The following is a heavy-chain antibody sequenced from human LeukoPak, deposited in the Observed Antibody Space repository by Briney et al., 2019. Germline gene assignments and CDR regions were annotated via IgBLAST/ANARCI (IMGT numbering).Heavy chain of an antibody. D-gene: IGHD1-26*01. CDR2: ISWDGGST. Sequence: GGSLRLSCAASGFTFDDYTMHWVRQAPGKGLEWVSLISWDGGSTYYADSVKGRFTISRDNSKNSLYLQMNSLRTGDTALYYCAKEGGELLRGFDYWGQGTLVTVSS. V-gene: IGHV3-43*01. CDR1: GFTFDDYT. CDR3: AKEGGELLRGFDY. J-gene: IGHJ4*02.